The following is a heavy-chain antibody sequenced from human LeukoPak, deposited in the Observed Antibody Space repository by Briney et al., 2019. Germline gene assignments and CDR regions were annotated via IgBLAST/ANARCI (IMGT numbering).Heavy chain of an antibody. D-gene: IGHD1-20*01. V-gene: IGHV4-59*01. CDR2: LNHSGSP. Sequence: SETLSLTCTVSGASIRHYYWSWIRQPPGKGLEWIGNLNHSGSPNYNPSLKSRVTISIDTAKNQFSLRLRSVTAADTAVYYCATLTGTTYPYYFDFWGQATLVTVSS. CDR1: GASIRHYY. J-gene: IGHJ4*02. CDR3: ATLTGTTYPYYFDF.